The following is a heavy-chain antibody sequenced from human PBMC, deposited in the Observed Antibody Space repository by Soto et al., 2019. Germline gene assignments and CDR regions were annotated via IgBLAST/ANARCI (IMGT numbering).Heavy chain of an antibody. CDR2: INTDNGNT. CDR3: ARVGLTMTVVRFGVR. V-gene: IGHV1-18*04. D-gene: IGHD3-22*01. CDR1: GYIFTSYG. J-gene: IGHJ4*01. Sequence: ASVKVSCKASGYIFTSYGISWVRQAPGQGLEWMGWINTDNGNTKYAQKFEGRVTMTRDRSTATAYMELRSLKSDDTAAYYCARVGLTMTVVRFGVRWGHGT.